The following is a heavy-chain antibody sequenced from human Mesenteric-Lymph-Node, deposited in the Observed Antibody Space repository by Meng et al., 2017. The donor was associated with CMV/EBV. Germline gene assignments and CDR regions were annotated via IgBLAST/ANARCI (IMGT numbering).Heavy chain of an antibody. Sequence: GESLKISCAASGFTFSSYEMNWVRQAPGKGLEWVSYISSSSSYIYYADSVKGRFTISRDNAKNSLYLQMNSLRAEDTAVYYCARDSSGWLFDYWGQGTLVTVSS. CDR2: ISSSSSYI. CDR3: ARDSSGWLFDY. J-gene: IGHJ4*02. V-gene: IGHV3-21*05. CDR1: GFTFSSYE. D-gene: IGHD6-19*01.